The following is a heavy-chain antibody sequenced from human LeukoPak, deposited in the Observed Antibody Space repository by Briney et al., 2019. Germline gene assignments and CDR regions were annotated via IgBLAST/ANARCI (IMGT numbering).Heavy chain of an antibody. Sequence: GGSLRLSCAASGLTFSSYNMNWVRQAPGKGLEWVSSISSSSSYIYYADSMKGRFTISRDNAKSSVYLQMNSLRAEDTAVYYCAGGYSSSWYTFDPWGQGTLATVSS. V-gene: IGHV3-21*01. D-gene: IGHD6-13*01. CDR3: AGGYSSSWYTFDP. CDR2: ISSSSSYI. CDR1: GLTFSSYN. J-gene: IGHJ5*02.